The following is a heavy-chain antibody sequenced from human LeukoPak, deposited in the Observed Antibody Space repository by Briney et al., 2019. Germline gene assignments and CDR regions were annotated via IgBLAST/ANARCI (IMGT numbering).Heavy chain of an antibody. CDR3: ARIGLTNWFDP. J-gene: IGHJ5*02. Sequence: PSKTLSLTCTVSGDSISTNYWSWIRQPPGKGLEWIGYIFDSGSTNYDPSLRSRVTISVDTSKNHFSLKLSSVTAADTAVYYCARIGLTNWFDPWGQGTLVTVSS. CDR1: GDSISTNY. CDR2: IFDSGST. V-gene: IGHV4-59*01. D-gene: IGHD2-2*03.